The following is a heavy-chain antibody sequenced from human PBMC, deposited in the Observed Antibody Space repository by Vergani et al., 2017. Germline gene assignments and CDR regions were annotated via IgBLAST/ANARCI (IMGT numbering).Heavy chain of an antibody. J-gene: IGHJ3*02. D-gene: IGHD3-3*01. Sequence: QVQLVESGGGVVQPGRSLRLSCAASGFTFNQYGMHWVRQAPGKGLEWVAVTWYDGNNKQYADSVKGRFTISRDNSKSTMYLQMNSLRDEDTGVYYCAKALEGEWYDAFDIWGQGTMVTVSS. CDR1: GFTFNQYG. V-gene: IGHV3-33*06. CDR3: AKALEGEWYDAFDI. CDR2: TWYDGNNK.